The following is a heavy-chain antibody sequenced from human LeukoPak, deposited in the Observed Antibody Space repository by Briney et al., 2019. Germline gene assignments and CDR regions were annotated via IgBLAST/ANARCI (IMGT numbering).Heavy chain of an antibody. D-gene: IGHD2-2*03. V-gene: IGHV4-39*07. Sequence: SETLSLTCTVSGGSISSSSYYWGWIRQPPGKGLEWIGSIYYSGSTYYNPSLKSRVTISVDTSKNQFSLKLSSVTAADTAVYYCARVNGYCSSTSCYRGYPVDPWGQGTLVTVSS. J-gene: IGHJ5*02. CDR2: IYYSGST. CDR1: GGSISSSSYY. CDR3: ARVNGYCSSTSCYRGYPVDP.